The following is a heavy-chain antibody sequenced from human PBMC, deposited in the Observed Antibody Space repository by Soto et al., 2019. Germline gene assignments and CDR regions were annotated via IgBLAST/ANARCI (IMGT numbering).Heavy chain of an antibody. CDR2: VFRSGSV. D-gene: IGHD1-1*01. V-gene: IGHV4-61*01. CDR3: ARARNRYFDY. J-gene: IGHJ4*02. CDR1: GGSMTTGSYF. Sequence: PSETLSLTCNVSGGSMTTGSYFWSWIRQPPGKGLEWIGYVFRSGSVNYSPSFKSRVTISIDTSKNQFSLMLKSVTAADTAVYFCARARNRYFDYWGQGALVTVPQ.